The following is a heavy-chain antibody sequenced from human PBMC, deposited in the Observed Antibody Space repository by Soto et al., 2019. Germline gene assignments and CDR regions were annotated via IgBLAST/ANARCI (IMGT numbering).Heavy chain of an antibody. CDR3: ASGAAANNYYYYMGV. V-gene: IGHV3-21*01. D-gene: IGHD2-2*01. J-gene: IGHJ6*03. CDR1: GFTFSSYS. Sequence: EVQLVESGGGLVKPGGSLRLSCAASGFTFSSYSMNRVRQAPGKGLEWVSSISSSSSYIYYADSVKGRFTISRDNAKNALYLQMNSLRAEETAVYYCASGAAANNYYYYMGVGGKGTTVTVSS. CDR2: ISSSSSYI.